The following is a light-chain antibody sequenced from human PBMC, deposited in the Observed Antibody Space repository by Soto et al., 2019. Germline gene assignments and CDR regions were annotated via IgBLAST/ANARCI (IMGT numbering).Light chain of an antibody. Sequence: EIVLTQSPVTLSLSPGERATLSCRADESVRTYLIWYQQKPGLPPRLLIYDTSTTATGIPARSSGSGSGTDYTLTISSLEPEDFAVYYCQQRSSWPLTFGGGTKVEIK. CDR1: ESVRTY. CDR3: QQRSSWPLT. CDR2: DTS. J-gene: IGKJ4*01. V-gene: IGKV3-11*01.